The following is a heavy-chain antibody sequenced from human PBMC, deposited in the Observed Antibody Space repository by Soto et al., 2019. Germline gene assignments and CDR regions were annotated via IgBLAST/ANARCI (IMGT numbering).Heavy chain of an antibody. CDR2: ISAYSGNT. CDR3: ARDSIKIFGVAPNWFDP. D-gene: IGHD3-3*01. Sequence: ASVKVSCKASGYTFTSYGISWVRQAPGQGLEWMGWISAYSGNTNYAQKLQGRVTMTTDTSTSTAYMELRSLRSDDTAVYYCARDSIKIFGVAPNWFDPWGQGPLVTVSP. V-gene: IGHV1-18*01. J-gene: IGHJ5*02. CDR1: GYTFTSYG.